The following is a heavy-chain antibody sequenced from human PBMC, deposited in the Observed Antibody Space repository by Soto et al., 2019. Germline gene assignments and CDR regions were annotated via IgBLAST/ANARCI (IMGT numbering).Heavy chain of an antibody. Sequence: QVQLVESGGGVIQPGTSLSLSCGSSGFTFSSFGKYWVRQAPGKGLEWVAVVSYDGNHKYYADSVKGRFTVSRDNAKNMLYLQMNSLRGEDTAVYYCAKDVGQQLVLNYGLDVWGQGTTVTVS. J-gene: IGHJ6*02. CDR3: AKDVGQQLVLNYGLDV. CDR2: VSYDGNHK. CDR1: GFTFSSFG. V-gene: IGHV3-30*18. D-gene: IGHD6-13*01.